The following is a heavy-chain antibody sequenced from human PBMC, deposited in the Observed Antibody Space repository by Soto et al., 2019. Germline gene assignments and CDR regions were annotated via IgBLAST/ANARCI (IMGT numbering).Heavy chain of an antibody. CDR2: LYYSGST. D-gene: IGHD2-15*01. J-gene: IGHJ6*02. CDR3: ARGSGCSGGSCYYGLDV. Sequence: SETLSLTCTVSGGSISSHYWSWIRQPPGKGLEWIGYLYYSGSTDYNPSLRSRVTISVDTSKTQFSLKLSSVTAADTAVYYCARGSGCSGGSCYYGLDVWGQGITVTVSS. CDR1: GGSISSHY. V-gene: IGHV4-59*11.